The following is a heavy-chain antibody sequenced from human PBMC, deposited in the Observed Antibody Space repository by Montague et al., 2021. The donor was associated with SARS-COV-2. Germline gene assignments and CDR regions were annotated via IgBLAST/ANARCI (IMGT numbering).Heavy chain of an antibody. D-gene: IGHD4-17*01. CDR2: VNHSGST. Sequence: SETLSLTCAVYGGSFSNYYWSWIRQPPGKGLEWIGEVNHSGSTNXNPSLKSRVTISVDTSKNQFSLKLSSVTAADTAVYYCARGGTVTTVVAPKRTRRYNWFDPWGQGTLVTVSS. CDR1: GGSFSNYY. CDR3: ARGGTVTTVVAPKRTRRYNWFDP. V-gene: IGHV4-34*01. J-gene: IGHJ5*02.